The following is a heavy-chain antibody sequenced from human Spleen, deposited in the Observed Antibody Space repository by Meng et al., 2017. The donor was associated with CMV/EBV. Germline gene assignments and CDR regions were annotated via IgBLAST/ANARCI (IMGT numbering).Heavy chain of an antibody. CDR1: GYNFNSYG. V-gene: IGHV1-18*01. J-gene: IGHJ6*02. Sequence: ASVKVSCKASGYNFNSYGIIWVRQAPGQGLEWMGRISAYYGTTHYAEKLQGRVTMTIDTSSTTAYMELRSLTSDDTAVYYCAIWDCSTTSCYGYYYFGLDTWGQGTTVTVSS. CDR2: ISAYYGTT. D-gene: IGHD2-2*01. CDR3: AIWDCSTTSCYGYYYFGLDT.